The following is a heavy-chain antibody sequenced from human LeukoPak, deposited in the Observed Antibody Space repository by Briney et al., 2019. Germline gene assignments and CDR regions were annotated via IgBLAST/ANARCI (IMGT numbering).Heavy chain of an antibody. CDR2: IYYSGNT. Sequence: SETLSLTCTVSGGSINSDYWSWIRHPPGKGLECIGYIYYSGNTYYNPSLKSRVSISVDTSKNQFSLKLSSVTAADTAVYYCARENNDYGGKKAFDYWGQGTLVTVSS. CDR1: GGSINSDY. V-gene: IGHV4-59*12. J-gene: IGHJ4*02. D-gene: IGHD4-23*01. CDR3: ARENNDYGGKKAFDY.